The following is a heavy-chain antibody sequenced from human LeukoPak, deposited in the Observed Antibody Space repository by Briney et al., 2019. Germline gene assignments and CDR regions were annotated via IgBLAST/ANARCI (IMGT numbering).Heavy chain of an antibody. J-gene: IGHJ3*01. CDR2: ISAYNGNI. V-gene: IGHV1-18*01. Sequence: ASVKVSCKTSGYTLTSFGITWMRQAPGQGLEWMGWISAYNGNINYAQNLQGRVTMTTDTFTSTAYMDLRSLTSDDTAVYYCARGQSIAGPFDVWGQGTMVTVSS. CDR3: ARGQSIAGPFDV. D-gene: IGHD6-6*01. CDR1: GYTLTSFG.